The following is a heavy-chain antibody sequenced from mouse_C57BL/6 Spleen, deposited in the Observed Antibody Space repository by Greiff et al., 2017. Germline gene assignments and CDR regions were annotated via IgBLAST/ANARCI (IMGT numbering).Heavy chain of an antibody. CDR3: ARGYYSNYYFDY. V-gene: IGHV1-22*01. CDR1: GYTFTDYN. Sequence: VQLQQSGPELVKPGASVKMSCKASGYTFTDYNMHWVKQSHGKSLEWIGYINPNNGGTSYNQKFKGKATLTVNKSSSTAYMELRSLTSEDSAVYYCARGYYSNYYFDYWGQGTTLTVSS. CDR2: INPNNGGT. D-gene: IGHD2-5*01. J-gene: IGHJ2*01.